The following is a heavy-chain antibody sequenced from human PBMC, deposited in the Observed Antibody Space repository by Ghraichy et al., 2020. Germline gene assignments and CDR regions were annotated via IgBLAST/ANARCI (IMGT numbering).Heavy chain of an antibody. CDR3: ASSYYDFWSGYYQIAAYYFDY. D-gene: IGHD3-3*01. CDR2: IYYSGST. V-gene: IGHV4-39*01. Sequence: SETLSLTCTVSGGSISSSSYYWGWIRQPPGKGLEWIGSIYYSGSTYYNPSLKSRVTISVDTSKNQFSLKLSSVTAADTAVYYCASSYYDFWSGYYQIAAYYFDYWGQGTLVTVSS. J-gene: IGHJ4*02. CDR1: GGSISSSSYY.